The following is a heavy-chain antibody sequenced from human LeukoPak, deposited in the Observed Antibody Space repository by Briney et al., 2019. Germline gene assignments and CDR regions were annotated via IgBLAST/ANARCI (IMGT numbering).Heavy chain of an antibody. CDR3: ARGLVAKAKDYFDY. J-gene: IGHJ4*02. Sequence: SETLSLTCAVHGGSFSGYYWSWIRQPPGKGLEWIGEINHSRSTNYNPSLKSRVTISVDTSKNQFSLKLSSVTAADTAVYYCARGLVAKAKDYFDYWGQGTLVTVSS. V-gene: IGHV4-34*01. D-gene: IGHD5-12*01. CDR2: INHSRST. CDR1: GGSFSGYY.